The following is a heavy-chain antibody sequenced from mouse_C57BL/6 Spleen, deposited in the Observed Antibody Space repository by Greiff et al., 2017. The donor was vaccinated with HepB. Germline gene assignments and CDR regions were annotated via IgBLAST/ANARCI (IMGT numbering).Heavy chain of an antibody. CDR2: IYPSDSET. CDR3: AREDSSGHLFAY. D-gene: IGHD3-2*02. Sequence: QVQLKQSGAELVRPGSSVKLSCKASGYTFTSYWMDWVKQRPGQGLEWIGNIYPSDSETHYNQKFKDKATLTVDKSSSTAYMQLSSLTSEDSAVYYCAREDSSGHLFAYWGQGTLVTVSA. CDR1: GYTFTSYW. V-gene: IGHV1-61*01. J-gene: IGHJ3*01.